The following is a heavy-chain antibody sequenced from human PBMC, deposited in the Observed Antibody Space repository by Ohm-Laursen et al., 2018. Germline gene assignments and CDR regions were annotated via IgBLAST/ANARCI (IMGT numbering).Heavy chain of an antibody. CDR1: GFTFSSYG. V-gene: IGHV3-30*18. CDR3: AKDSGYYDSSALDY. Sequence: SLRLSCAASGFTFSSYGMHWVRQAPGKGLERVAVISYDGSNKYYADSVKGRFTISRDNSKNTLYLQMNSLRAEDTAVYYCAKDSGYYDSSALDYWGQGTLVTVSS. D-gene: IGHD3-22*01. CDR2: ISYDGSNK. J-gene: IGHJ4*02.